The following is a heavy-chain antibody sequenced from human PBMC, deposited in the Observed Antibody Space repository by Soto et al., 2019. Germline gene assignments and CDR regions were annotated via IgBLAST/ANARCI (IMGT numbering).Heavy chain of an antibody. Sequence: QVQLVESGGGVVQPGRSLRLSCAASGFTFSSYGMHWVRQAPGKGLEWVAVISYDGSNKYYADSVKGRFTISRDNSKNTLYLQMNSLRAEDTAVYYCAKWGGSNYYGSGSYYKNYYYGMDVWGQGTTVTVSS. D-gene: IGHD3-10*01. J-gene: IGHJ6*02. CDR1: GFTFSSYG. V-gene: IGHV3-30*18. CDR3: AKWGGSNYYGSGSYYKNYYYGMDV. CDR2: ISYDGSNK.